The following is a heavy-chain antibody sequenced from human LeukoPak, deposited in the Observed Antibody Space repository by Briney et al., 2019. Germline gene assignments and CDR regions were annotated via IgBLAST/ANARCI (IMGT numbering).Heavy chain of an antibody. J-gene: IGHJ4*02. CDR3: ARAPMIVVVFPPRLDF. V-gene: IGHV1-2*02. D-gene: IGHD3-22*01. Sequence: ASVKVSCKTSGYTFTRYYMHWVRQAPGQGLEWMGWINPNTGGTNYAQKFQGRVTMTSDTSISTAYMELSSLKSDDTAMYYCARAPMIVVVFPPRLDFWGQGTLVTVSS. CDR1: GYTFTRYY. CDR2: INPNTGGT.